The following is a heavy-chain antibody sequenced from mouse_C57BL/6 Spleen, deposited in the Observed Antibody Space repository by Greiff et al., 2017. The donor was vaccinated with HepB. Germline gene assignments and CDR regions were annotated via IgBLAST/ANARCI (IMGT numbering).Heavy chain of an antibody. CDR3: ARDSSGTWFAY. Sequence: VQLQQSGPELVKPGASVKISCKASGYSFTSYYIHWVKQRPGQGLEWIGWIYPGSGNTKYNEKFKGKATMTADTSSSTAYMQLSSLTSEDSAVYYCARDSSGTWFAYWGQGTLVTGSA. J-gene: IGHJ3*01. CDR1: GYSFTSYY. CDR2: IYPGSGNT. D-gene: IGHD3-2*02. V-gene: IGHV1-66*01.